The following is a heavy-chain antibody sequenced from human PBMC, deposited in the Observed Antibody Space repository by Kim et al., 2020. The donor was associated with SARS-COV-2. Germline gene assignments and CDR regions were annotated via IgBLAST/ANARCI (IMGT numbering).Heavy chain of an antibody. CDR3: TTGGNGATWFKTPWDY. CDR1: GFTFSNAW. CDR2: IKSKTDGGTT. V-gene: IGHV3-15*01. J-gene: IGHJ4*02. D-gene: IGHD3-10*01. Sequence: GGSLRLSCAASGFTFSNAWMSWVRQAPGKGLEWVGRIKSKTDGGTTDYAAPVKGRFTISGDDSKNTLYLQMNSLKTEDTAVYYCTTGGNGATWFKTPWDYWGQGTLVTVSS.